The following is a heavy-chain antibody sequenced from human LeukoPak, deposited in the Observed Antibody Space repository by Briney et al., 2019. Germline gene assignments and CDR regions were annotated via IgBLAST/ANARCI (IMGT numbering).Heavy chain of an antibody. CDR2: ISAYNGNT. D-gene: IGHD5-12*01. J-gene: IGHJ3*01. CDR3: ARGMSGYTEDPFDV. CDR1: GYTFTSYS. V-gene: IGHV1-18*01. Sequence: GASVKASCKASGYTFTSYSFNWVRQAPGQGLEWMAWISAYNGNTNYAQKFQGRLTLTRDTSTNTAYMELRSLRSDDTAIYFCARGMSGYTEDPFDVWGQGTVVTVSS.